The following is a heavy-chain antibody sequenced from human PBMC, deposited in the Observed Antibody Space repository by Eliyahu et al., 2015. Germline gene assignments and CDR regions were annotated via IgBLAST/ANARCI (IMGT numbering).Heavy chain of an antibody. J-gene: IGHJ3*02. V-gene: IGHV4-34*01. D-gene: IGHD4-17*01. CDR2: ISHSGST. Sequence: QVQLQQWGAGLLKPSEXLSLTCAVYVGSLSXYYFSWLRQSPGKGLEWIGQISHSGSTKYNPSLRSRVIVSVDTSKNQVSLKLTSATAADTAVYYCARHARLGDYTDAFHIWGQGTKVTVSS. CDR1: VGSLSXYY. CDR3: ARHARLGDYTDAFHI.